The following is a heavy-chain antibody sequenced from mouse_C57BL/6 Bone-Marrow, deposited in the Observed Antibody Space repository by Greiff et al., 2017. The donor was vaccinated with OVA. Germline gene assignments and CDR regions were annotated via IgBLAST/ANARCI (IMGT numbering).Heavy chain of an antibody. J-gene: IGHJ2*01. D-gene: IGHD2-13*01. CDR1: GFTFSDYG. V-gene: IGHV5-17*01. CDR3: ARGDDDYVDY. Sequence: EVKLEESGGGLVKPGGSLKLSCAASGFTFSDYGMHWVRQAPEKGLEWVAYISSGSSTIYYADTVKGRFTISRDNAKNTLFLQMNSLRSEDTAIDYCARGDDDYVDYWGQGTTLTVSS. CDR2: ISSGSSTI.